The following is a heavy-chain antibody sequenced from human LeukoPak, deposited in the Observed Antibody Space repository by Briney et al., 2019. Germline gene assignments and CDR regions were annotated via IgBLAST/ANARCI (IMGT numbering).Heavy chain of an antibody. CDR3: AKGSGINHYHWIDP. CDR2: ISGGGGST. CDR1: EFTFSNYA. Sequence: QTGGSLRLSCAASEFTFSNYAMNWVRQAPGKGLEWVSGISGGGGSTYYADSVKGRFTIYRDNSKNTLYLQMDSLRAEDTALYYCAKGSGINHYHWIDPWGQGTLVTVSS. D-gene: IGHD1-14*01. J-gene: IGHJ5*02. V-gene: IGHV3-23*01.